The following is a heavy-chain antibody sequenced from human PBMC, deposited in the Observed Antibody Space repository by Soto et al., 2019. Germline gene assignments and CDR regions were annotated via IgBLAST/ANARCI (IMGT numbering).Heavy chain of an antibody. CDR3: ARQTVVVVAATPTGFDI. Sequence: QLQLQESGPGLVKPSETLSLTCTVSGGSISSSSYYWGWIRQPPGKGLEWIGSIYYSGSTYYNPSLKSRVTISVDTSKNPFAPKLSSETAADTAVYYCARQTVVVVAATPTGFDIWGQGTIFTVSS. D-gene: IGHD2-15*01. J-gene: IGHJ3*02. V-gene: IGHV4-39*01. CDR1: GGSISSSSYY. CDR2: IYYSGST.